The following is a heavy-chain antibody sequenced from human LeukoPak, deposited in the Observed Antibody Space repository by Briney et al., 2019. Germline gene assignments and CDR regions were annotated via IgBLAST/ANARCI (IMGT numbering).Heavy chain of an antibody. V-gene: IGHV1-2*02. CDR1: GYTFTSYY. D-gene: IGHD4-17*01. CDR2: INPNSGDT. J-gene: IGHJ4*02. CDR3: ARIFLRFPHVYSAFDY. Sequence: GASVKVSCKASGYTFTSYYMHWVRQAPGQGLEWMGWINPNSGDTNYAQKFQGRVTMTRDTSISTAYMELSRLRSDDTAVYYCARIFLRFPHVYSAFDYWGQGTLVTVSS.